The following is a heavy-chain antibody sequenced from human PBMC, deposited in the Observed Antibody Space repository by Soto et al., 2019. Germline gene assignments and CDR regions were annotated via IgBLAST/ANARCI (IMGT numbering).Heavy chain of an antibody. CDR2: IYHSGST. CDR1: GGSISSSNW. CDR3: ARVFIASIAARPGALYYFDY. V-gene: IGHV4-4*02. Sequence: QVQLQESGPGLVKPSGTLSLTCAVSGGSISSSNWWSWVRQPPGKGLEWIGEIYHSGSTNYNPSLKSRVTISVDKSKNQFSLKLSSVTAADTAVYYCARVFIASIAARPGALYYFDYWGQGTLVTVSS. D-gene: IGHD6-6*01. J-gene: IGHJ4*02.